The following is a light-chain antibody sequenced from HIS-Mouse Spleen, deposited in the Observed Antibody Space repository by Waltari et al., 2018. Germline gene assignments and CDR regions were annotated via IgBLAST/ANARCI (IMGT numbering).Light chain of an antibody. J-gene: IGKJ1*01. CDR2: AAS. CDR1: QGISSY. CDR3: QQLNSYPPT. Sequence: DIQMTQSPSFMSASVGDRVTITCLPSQGISSYLAWYQQKPGKAPKLLIYAASTWQSGVPSRFSGSGSGTEFTLTISSLQPEDFATYYCQQLNSYPPTFGQGTKVEIK. V-gene: IGKV1-9*01.